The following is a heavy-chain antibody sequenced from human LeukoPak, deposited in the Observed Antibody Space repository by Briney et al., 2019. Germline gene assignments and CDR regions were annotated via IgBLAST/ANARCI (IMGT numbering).Heavy chain of an antibody. Sequence: GGSLRLSCAASGFTFSSYAMSWVRQAPGKGLEWVSAISGSGGSTYYADSVKGRFTISRDNSKNTLYLQMNSLRAEDTAVYYCAKSGVITMVRGVIRTDYWGQGTLVTVSS. CDR1: GFTFSSYA. V-gene: IGHV3-23*01. CDR2: ISGSGGST. CDR3: AKSGVITMVRGVIRTDY. J-gene: IGHJ4*02. D-gene: IGHD3-10*01.